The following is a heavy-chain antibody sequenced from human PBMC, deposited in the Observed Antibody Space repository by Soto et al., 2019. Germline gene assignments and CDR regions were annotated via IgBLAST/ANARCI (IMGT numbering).Heavy chain of an antibody. J-gene: IGHJ6*02. CDR2: INPSGGST. CDR1: GYTFTSYY. V-gene: IGHV1-46*01. Sequence: ASVKVSCKASGYTFTSYYMHWVRQAPGQGLEWMGIINPSGGSTSYAQKFQGRVTMTRDTSTSTVYMELSSLRSEDTAVYYCARGGPGIAAAGHHHRALNYGMDVWGQGTTVTVSS. D-gene: IGHD6-13*01. CDR3: ARGGPGIAAAGHHHRALNYGMDV.